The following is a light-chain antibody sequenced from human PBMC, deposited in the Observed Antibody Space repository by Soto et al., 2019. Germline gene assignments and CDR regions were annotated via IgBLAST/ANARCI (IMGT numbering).Light chain of an antibody. J-gene: IGKJ5*01. CDR1: QNIISW. V-gene: IGKV1-12*01. Sequence: DIQMTQSPSSVSASVGDRVTITCRASQNIISWLAWYQQKPGRAPKLLIYAASNLQSDVPARFSGSGSGTDFTLTINSLQHEDFATYYCQQAYSFPVTFGPGTRLEVK. CDR3: QQAYSFPVT. CDR2: AAS.